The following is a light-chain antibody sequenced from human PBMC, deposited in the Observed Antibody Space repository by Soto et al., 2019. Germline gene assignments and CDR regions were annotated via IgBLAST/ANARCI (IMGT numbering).Light chain of an antibody. CDR1: TTDIGGYNY. Sequence: QSALTQPASVSGSPGQSITISCTGATTDIGGYNYVSWYQHHPGKAPKLIIYEVSNRPSGVSNRFSGSKSGNTASLTVSGLQTEDEADYYCSSYTSNSNWIFGGGTKLTVL. J-gene: IGLJ3*02. CDR3: SSYTSNSNWI. CDR2: EVS. V-gene: IGLV2-14*01.